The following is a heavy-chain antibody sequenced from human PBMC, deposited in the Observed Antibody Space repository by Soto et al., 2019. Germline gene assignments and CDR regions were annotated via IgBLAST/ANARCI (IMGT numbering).Heavy chain of an antibody. CDR1: EFSFNSYA. V-gene: IGHV3-23*01. J-gene: IGHJ4*02. CDR3: AKGSIEYSASVDN. CDR2: ISARGGSS. Sequence: EVQLLESGGGLVQPGGSLRLSCAASEFSFNSYAMVWVRQAPGKGLEWVSVISARGGSSYFADPVKGRFTISRDNSKNVLSLEMNSLSAEDTAIYFCAKGSIEYSASVDNWGQGTLVLVSS. D-gene: IGHD5-12*01.